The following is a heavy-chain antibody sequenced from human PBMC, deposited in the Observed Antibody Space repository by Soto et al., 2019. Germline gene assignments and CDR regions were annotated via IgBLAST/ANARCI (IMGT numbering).Heavy chain of an antibody. J-gene: IGHJ6*02. Sequence: GASVKVSCKAFGYTFTNNDINWVRQAPEQGLEWLGWMDPNSGVAGYAQKFQGRVIMTRHISTSTAHREQRGVTSEDTPVFFCERERKFDFWRKALDVWGQGTTAPVS. CDR3: ERERKFDFWRKALDV. CDR2: MDPNSGVA. V-gene: IGHV1-8*02. D-gene: IGHD3-3*01. CDR1: GYTFTNND.